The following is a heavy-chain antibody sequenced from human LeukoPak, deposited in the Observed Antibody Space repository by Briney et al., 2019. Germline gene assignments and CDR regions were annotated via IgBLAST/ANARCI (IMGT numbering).Heavy chain of an antibody. V-gene: IGHV4-34*01. CDR3: ARGDYYDSSGYYYRHFDY. Sequence: SETLSLTGAVYGGSFSGYYWSWIRQPPGKGLEWMGEISHSGSTNYNPSLKSRVTISIDTSKNQFSLKLSSVTAADTAVYYCARGDYYDSSGYYYRHFDYWGQGTLVTVSS. CDR2: ISHSGST. CDR1: GGSFSGYY. D-gene: IGHD3-22*01. J-gene: IGHJ4*02.